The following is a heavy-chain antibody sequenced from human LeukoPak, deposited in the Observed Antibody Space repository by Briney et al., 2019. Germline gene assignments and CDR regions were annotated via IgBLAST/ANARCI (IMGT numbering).Heavy chain of an antibody. CDR1: GYTSTGYS. J-gene: IGHJ4*02. Sequence: ASVKVSCKASGYTSTGYSIHWLRQAPGQGLEWMGWINPNTGGTNYAQKFQGRVTMTRDTSITTVYMELSSLRFDDTAVFYCARAPDYDYVWGTYRLGYWGQGTLVTVSS. CDR2: INPNTGGT. V-gene: IGHV1-2*02. D-gene: IGHD3-16*02. CDR3: ARAPDYDYVWGTYRLGY.